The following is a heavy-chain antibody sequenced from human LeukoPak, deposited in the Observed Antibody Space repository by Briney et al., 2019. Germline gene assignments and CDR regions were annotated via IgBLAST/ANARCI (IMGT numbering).Heavy chain of an antibody. CDR1: GFTFSSYA. Sequence: PGGSLRLSCAASGFTFSSYAMHWVRQAPGKGLEWVAVISYDGSNKYYADSVKGRFTISRDNSKNTLYLQMNSLRAEGTAVYYCANVYGDSLGVNAFDIWGQGTMVTVSS. CDR2: ISYDGSNK. V-gene: IGHV3-30*04. J-gene: IGHJ3*02. D-gene: IGHD4-17*01. CDR3: ANVYGDSLGVNAFDI.